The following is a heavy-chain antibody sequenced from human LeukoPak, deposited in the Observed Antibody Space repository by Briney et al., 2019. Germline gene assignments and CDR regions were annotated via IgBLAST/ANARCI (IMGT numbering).Heavy chain of an antibody. V-gene: IGHV4-59*01. CDR2: IYYSGST. CDR3: ARDLPRWLQVPGSYYYDMDV. J-gene: IGHJ6*02. Sequence: SETLSLTCTVSGGSISSYYWSWIRQPPGKGLEWIGYIYYSGSTNYNPSLKSRVTISVDTSKNQFSLKLSSVTAADTAVYYCARDLPRWLQVPGSYYYDMDVWGQGTTVTVSS. CDR1: GGSISSYY. D-gene: IGHD5-24*01.